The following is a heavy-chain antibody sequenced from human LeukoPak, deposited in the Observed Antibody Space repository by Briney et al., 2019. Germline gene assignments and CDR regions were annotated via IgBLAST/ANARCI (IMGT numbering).Heavy chain of an antibody. D-gene: IGHD2-15*01. CDR2: IFYTGRT. V-gene: IGHV4-59*01. J-gene: IGHJ4*02. Sequence: SETLSLTCSVSDGSITSYHWSWIRQPPGKGLEWMGYIFYTGRTNYNPSLRSRVTISVDTSKNQFSLKLTSMTAADTAVYYCARIHRYCSGGACYVLDNWGQGTLVAVSS. CDR1: DGSITSYH. CDR3: ARIHRYCSGGACYVLDN.